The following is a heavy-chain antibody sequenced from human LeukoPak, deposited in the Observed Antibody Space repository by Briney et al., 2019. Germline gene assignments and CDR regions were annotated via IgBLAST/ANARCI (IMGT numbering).Heavy chain of an antibody. V-gene: IGHV3-21*01. D-gene: IGHD3-9*01. CDR2: ISSRDSYI. J-gene: IGHJ4*02. CDR1: GFTFSSYR. CDR3: ARGSDILTGGRGSYFDY. Sequence: GGSLRLSCAASGFTFSSYRMNWVRQAPGKGLEWVSSISSRDSYIYYADSMKGRFTISRDNAKNSLYLQMNSLRAEDTAVYYCARGSDILTGGRGSYFDYWGQGTLVTVSS.